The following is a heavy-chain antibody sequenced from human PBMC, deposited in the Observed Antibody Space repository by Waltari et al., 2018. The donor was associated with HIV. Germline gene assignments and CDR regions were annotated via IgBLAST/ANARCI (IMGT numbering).Heavy chain of an antibody. CDR1: GITFSRNH. D-gene: IGHD3-10*01. CDR2: VYGGGNT. J-gene: IGHJ4*02. CDR3: ARAAYYGSGSYVYHFDY. V-gene: IGHV3-66*01. Sequence: EVHLGEFGGGLVKPGGSLRLSCVASGITFSRNHMSCVREAPGSFLPWVAVVYGGGNTYSADSVKGSLTMSRDNARNTRYLQMSSRRAEDTAVYYCARAAYYGSGSYVYHFDYWGQGTLVTVSS.